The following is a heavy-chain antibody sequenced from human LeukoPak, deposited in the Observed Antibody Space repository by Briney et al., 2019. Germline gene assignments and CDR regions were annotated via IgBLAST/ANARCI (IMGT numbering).Heavy chain of an antibody. CDR1: GFTFTSYA. J-gene: IGHJ6*02. D-gene: IGHD3-10*01. Sequence: RGSLRLSCAGSGFTFTSYAMSWVRQAPGKGLEWVSSISSTGGSTYYAISVKGRFTISRDNSKKTQYLQMTSLRAEDLATYYCARVLSGSTGDYGMDVWGQGTTVTVSS. CDR3: ARVLSGSTGDYGMDV. V-gene: IGHV3-23*01. CDR2: ISSTGGST.